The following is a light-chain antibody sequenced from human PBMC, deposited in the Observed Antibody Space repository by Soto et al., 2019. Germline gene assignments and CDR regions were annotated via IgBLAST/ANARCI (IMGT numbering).Light chain of an antibody. CDR2: DAS. CDR3: QQRSNWPPV. J-gene: IGKJ4*01. CDR1: QSVSSY. Sequence: EIVLTQSPATLSLSPGERATLSCRASQSVSSYLAWYQQKPGQAHRLLIYDASNRATGIPARFSGSGSGTDFTLTISSLEPEDFAVYYCQQRSNWPPVFGGGTKVEIK. V-gene: IGKV3-11*01.